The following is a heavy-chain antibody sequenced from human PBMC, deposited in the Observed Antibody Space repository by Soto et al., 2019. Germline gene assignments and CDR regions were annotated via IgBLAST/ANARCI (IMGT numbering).Heavy chain of an antibody. V-gene: IGHV4-59*01. CDR2: ISYSGST. J-gene: IGHJ5*02. Sequence: SETLSLTCSVSGASITTYYWSWIRQPPGKGLEWIGSISYSGSTKYNPSLESRVMISLDTSKNQFSLRLTSVTAADTALYYCARDWDSSGLFDPWGQGALVTVSS. CDR1: GASITTYY. D-gene: IGHD3-10*01. CDR3: ARDWDSSGLFDP.